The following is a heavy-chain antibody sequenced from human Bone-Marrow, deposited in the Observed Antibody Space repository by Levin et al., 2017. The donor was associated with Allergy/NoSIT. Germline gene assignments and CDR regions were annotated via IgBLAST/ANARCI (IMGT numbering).Heavy chain of an antibody. J-gene: IGHJ4*02. Sequence: SGGSLRLSCAASGFIFRTYGMHWVRQAPGKGLEWVAVMSYDGSNEYYADSVKGRFTISRDNSKNTLYLQMNSLRVEDTAVYYCAKKAPGGVIAHLDYWGQGTLVTVSS. V-gene: IGHV3-30*18. CDR2: MSYDGSNE. CDR1: GFIFRTYG. D-gene: IGHD3-16*02. CDR3: AKKAPGGVIAHLDY.